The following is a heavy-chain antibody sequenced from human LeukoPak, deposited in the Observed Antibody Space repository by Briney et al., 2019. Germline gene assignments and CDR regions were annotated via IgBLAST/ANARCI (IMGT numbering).Heavy chain of an antibody. D-gene: IGHD6-19*01. CDR3: AGWRPPVAGFGGPMDV. CDR2: ISSSGSTI. CDR1: GFTFSSYE. V-gene: IGHV3-48*03. Sequence: PGGSLRLSCAASGFTFSSYEMNWVRPAPGKGLEWVLYISSSGSTIYYADPVKGRFTISRDNAKNSLYLQMNSLGAEDTAVYYCAGWRPPVAGFGGPMDVWGQGTTVTVSS. J-gene: IGHJ6*02.